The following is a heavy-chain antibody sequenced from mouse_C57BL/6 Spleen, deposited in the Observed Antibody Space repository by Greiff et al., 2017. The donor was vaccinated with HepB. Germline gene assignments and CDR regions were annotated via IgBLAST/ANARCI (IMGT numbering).Heavy chain of an antibody. D-gene: IGHD1-1*01. CDR3: AQAALYYGSSYWYFDV. CDR1: GYSFTGYF. V-gene: IGHV1-20*01. CDR2: INPYNGDT. Sequence: EVQLQQSGPELVKPGDSVKISCKASGYSFTGYFMNWVMQSHGKSLEWIGRINPYNGDTFYNQKFKGKATLTVDKSSSTAHMELRSLTSEDSAVYYCAQAALYYGSSYWYFDVWGTGTTVTVSS. J-gene: IGHJ1*03.